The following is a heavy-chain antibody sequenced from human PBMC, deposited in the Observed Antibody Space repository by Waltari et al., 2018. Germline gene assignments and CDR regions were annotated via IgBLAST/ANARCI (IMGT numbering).Heavy chain of an antibody. J-gene: IGHJ4*02. CDR3: ARPGRVGGGSLMGLDY. D-gene: IGHD2-15*01. CDR1: GGSISSPSYY. V-gene: IGHV4-39*01. CDR2: FSYNANT. Sequence: QLQLQESGPGLVKPSETLSLTCPVSGGSISSPSYYWGWIRQPPGKGLEWIGSFSYNANTYYNPSLKSRITISVDTSKNQFSLQLRSVTAADTAMYYCARPGRVGGGSLMGLDYWGQGTLVTVSS.